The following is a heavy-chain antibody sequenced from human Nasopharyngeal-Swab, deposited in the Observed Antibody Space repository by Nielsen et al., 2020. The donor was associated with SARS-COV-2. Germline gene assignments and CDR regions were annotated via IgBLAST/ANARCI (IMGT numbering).Heavy chain of an antibody. D-gene: IGHD2-2*01. Sequence: WMRQSPGQGLEWLSYFSTSGNTVYYADSVKGRFTISRDNAENSLYLQMNSLRDEDTAVYYCARDRWSGGIVVVPAAKDVWGKGTTVTVSS. CDR3: ARDRWSGGIVVVPAAKDV. V-gene: IGHV3-48*02. CDR2: FSTSGNTV. J-gene: IGHJ6*04.